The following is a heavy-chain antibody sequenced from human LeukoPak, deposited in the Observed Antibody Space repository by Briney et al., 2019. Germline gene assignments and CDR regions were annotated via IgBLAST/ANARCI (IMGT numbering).Heavy chain of an antibody. V-gene: IGHV3-23*01. CDR2: ISGSGGST. D-gene: IGHD4-17*01. J-gene: IGHJ4*02. CDR3: AKVGTVYYFDY. CDR1: RMTFNSYA. Sequence: GGSLRLSCAASRMTFNSYAMSWVRQAPGKGLEWVSAISGSGGSTYYADSVKGRFTIPRDNSRNTLYLQMNSLRAEDTAVYYCAKVGTVYYFDYWGQGTLVTVSS.